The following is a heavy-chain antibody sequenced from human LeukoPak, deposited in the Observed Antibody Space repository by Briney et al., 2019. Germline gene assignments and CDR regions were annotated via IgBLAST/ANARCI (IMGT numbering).Heavy chain of an antibody. CDR1: AGSISSSTYS. J-gene: IGHJ4*02. V-gene: IGHV4-39*07. CDR3: ARVSYQEGVDY. D-gene: IGHD2-2*01. Sequence: SETLSLTCTVSAGSISSSTYSWGWIRQPPGKGLEWIGSIYYSGSTYYNPSLKSRVTISVDTSKNQFSLKLNFVTAADTAVYYCARVSYQEGVDYWGQGTLVTVSS. CDR2: IYYSGST.